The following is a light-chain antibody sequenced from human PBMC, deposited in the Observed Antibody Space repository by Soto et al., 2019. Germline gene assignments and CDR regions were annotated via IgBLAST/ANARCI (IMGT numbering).Light chain of an antibody. CDR1: SSDVGGYKY. J-gene: IGLJ3*02. V-gene: IGLV2-11*01. Sequence: QSALTQPRSVSESPGQSVTISCSGTSSDVGGYKYVSWYQQHPGEAPKLMIYDVSKRPSGVPDRFSGSKSGSTASLTISGLQAEDEADYYCCSYAGSSTWVFGGGTQLT. CDR2: DVS. CDR3: CSYAGSSTWV.